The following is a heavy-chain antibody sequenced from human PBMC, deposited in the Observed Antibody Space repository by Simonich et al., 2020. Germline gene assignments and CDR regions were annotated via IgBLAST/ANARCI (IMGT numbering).Heavy chain of an antibody. CDR3: ARHLQLGPFDY. CDR2: INHSGRT. V-gene: IGHV4-34*01. Sequence: QVQLQQWGAGLLKPSETLSLTCAVYGGSFSGYYWSWIRQHPGKGLEWIGEINHSGRTNYNPSLKSRVTISVDTSKNQFSLKLSSVTAADTAVYYCARHLQLGPFDYWGQGTLVTVSS. J-gene: IGHJ4*02. D-gene: IGHD1-1*01. CDR1: GGSFSGYY.